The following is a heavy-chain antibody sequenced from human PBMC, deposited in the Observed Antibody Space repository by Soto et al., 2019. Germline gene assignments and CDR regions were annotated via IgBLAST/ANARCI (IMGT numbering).Heavy chain of an antibody. J-gene: IGHJ4*02. CDR1: GYTFSNYW. CDR2: INTDGSST. Sequence: GGSLRLSCAASGYTFSNYWMHWVRQAPGKGLVWVSRINTDGSSTGYADSVKGRFTISRDNAKNTLYLHMKSLRAEDTAVYYCSRDTFGPNDSWGQGTLVTVSS. V-gene: IGHV3-74*01. D-gene: IGHD3-10*01. CDR3: SRDTFGPNDS.